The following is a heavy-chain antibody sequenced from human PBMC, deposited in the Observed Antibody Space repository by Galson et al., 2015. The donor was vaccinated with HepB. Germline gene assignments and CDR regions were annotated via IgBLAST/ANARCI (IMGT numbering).Heavy chain of an antibody. CDR1: GYTFTSYG. J-gene: IGHJ4*02. V-gene: IGHV1-18*01. Sequence: SVKVSCKASGYTFTSYGISWVRQAPGQGLEWMGWISAYNGNTNYAQKLQGRVTMTTDTSTSTAYMELRSLRSDDTAVYYCARERRSIPPGKGLDFNFDYWGQGTLVTVSS. CDR3: ARERRSIPPGKGLDFNFDY. D-gene: IGHD3/OR15-3a*01. CDR2: ISAYNGNT.